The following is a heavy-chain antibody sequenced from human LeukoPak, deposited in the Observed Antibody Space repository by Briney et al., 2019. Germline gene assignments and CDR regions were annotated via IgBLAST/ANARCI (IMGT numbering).Heavy chain of an antibody. D-gene: IGHD6-19*01. CDR3: GRGLAVAGRCYYGMDV. J-gene: IGHJ6*02. Sequence: ASVKVSCKASGYTFTSYDINWVRQATGQGLEWMGWMNPNSGNTGYAQKFQGRVTMTRDTSIRTAYMELSSLRSEGTAVYYCGRGLAVAGRCYYGMDVWGQGTTVTVSS. CDR1: GYTFTSYD. CDR2: MNPNSGNT. V-gene: IGHV1-8*01.